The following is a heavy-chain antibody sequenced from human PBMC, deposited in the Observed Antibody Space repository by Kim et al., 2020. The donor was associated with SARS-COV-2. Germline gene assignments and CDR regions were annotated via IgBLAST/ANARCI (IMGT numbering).Heavy chain of an antibody. V-gene: IGHV3-23*05. CDR2: IDGPTTNT. CDR1: GFTFSHYS. J-gene: IGHJ4*02. D-gene: IGHD4-4*01. CDR3: ATWLQSHFDY. Sequence: GGSLRLSCRTSGFTFSHYSMSWVRQTPEKGLEWVATIDGPTTNTHYTDSVKGRFTISRDNSRDTLHLHMSSLRAEDTAIYYCATWLQSHFDYWGQGTLVT.